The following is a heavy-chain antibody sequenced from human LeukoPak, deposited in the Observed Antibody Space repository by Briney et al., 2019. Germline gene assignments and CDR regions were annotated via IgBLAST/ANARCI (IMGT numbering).Heavy chain of an antibody. CDR1: GYTLTELS. J-gene: IGHJ4*02. CDR3: ATDLIWSAQLSGSTTGGFDH. Sequence: ASVKVSCKVSGYTLTELSMHWVRQAPGKGLEWMGGFDPEDGETIYAQKFQGRVTMTEDTSTDTAYMELSSLRSEDTAVYYCATDLIWSAQLSGSTTGGFDHWGQGTLVTVSS. D-gene: IGHD1-26*01. CDR2: FDPEDGET. V-gene: IGHV1-24*01.